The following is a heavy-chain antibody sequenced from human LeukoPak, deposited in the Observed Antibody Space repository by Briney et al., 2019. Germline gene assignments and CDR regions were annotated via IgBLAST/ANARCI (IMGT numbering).Heavy chain of an antibody. J-gene: IGHJ6*04. CDR3: AELGITMIGGV. CDR2: VSFDGSNK. V-gene: IGHV3-30*04. CDR1: GFTFSIYA. D-gene: IGHD3-10*02. Sequence: GGSLRLSCAASGFTFSIYAMHWVRQAPGKGLEWVVVVSFDGSNKYYADSVEGRFTISRDNAKNSLYLQMNSLRAEDTAVYYCAELGITMIGGVWGKGTTVTISS.